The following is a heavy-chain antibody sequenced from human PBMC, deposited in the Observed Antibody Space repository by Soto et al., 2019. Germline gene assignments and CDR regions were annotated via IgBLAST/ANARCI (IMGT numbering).Heavy chain of an antibody. Sequence: ASVKVSCKASGGTFSSYAISWVRQAPGQGLEWMGGIIPIFGTANYAQKFQGRVTITADESTSTAYTELSSLRSEDTAVYYCARAAALWFGESIGWGQGTLLTVSS. CDR3: ARAAALWFGESIG. CDR2: IIPIFGTA. D-gene: IGHD3-10*01. CDR1: GGTFSSYA. J-gene: IGHJ4*02. V-gene: IGHV1-69*13.